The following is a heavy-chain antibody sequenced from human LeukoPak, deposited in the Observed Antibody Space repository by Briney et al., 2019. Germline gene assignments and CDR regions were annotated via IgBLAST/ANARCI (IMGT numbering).Heavy chain of an antibody. CDR2: LSYDGTIK. CDR3: ARDLVAGSPDYFDY. Sequence: GGSLRLSCVASGFAFSSSPMHWLRQAPGQGLEWVAVLSYDGTIKAYTDSVKGRFTISRDTSKNTLYLQMNSLRGEDTAVYYCARDLVAGSPDYFDYWGQGTLVTVPS. V-gene: IGHV3-30-3*01. J-gene: IGHJ4*02. CDR1: GFAFSSSP. D-gene: IGHD6-19*01.